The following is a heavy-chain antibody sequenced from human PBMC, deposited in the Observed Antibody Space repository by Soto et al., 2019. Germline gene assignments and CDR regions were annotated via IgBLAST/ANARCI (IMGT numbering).Heavy chain of an antibody. CDR1: GYSIRTGYY. CDR3: ARLTVTTHFYYDLDV. J-gene: IGHJ6*02. D-gene: IGHD4-17*01. V-gene: IGHV4-34*01. CDR2: INHIGST. Sequence: SSETLSLTCGVSGYSIRTGYYWSWLRQPPGKGLEWIGEINHIGSTNYNPSLKSRVTISVDTSKNHFSLNLRSVTAADTAVYFCARLTVTTHFYYDLDVWGQGTKVTASS.